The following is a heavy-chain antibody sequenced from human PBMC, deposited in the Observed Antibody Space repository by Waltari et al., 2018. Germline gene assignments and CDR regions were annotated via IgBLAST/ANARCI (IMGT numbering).Heavy chain of an antibody. CDR2: IYYSGST. V-gene: IGHV4-59*01. D-gene: IGHD2-2*01. CDR3: ARSRLYCSSTSCYYWFDP. CDR1: VRSISSYY. J-gene: IGHJ5*02. Sequence: QVQLQESGPGLVTPSETLSLTCTVSVRSISSYYWSWIRQPPRRGLDWIGYIYYSGSTNYSPSLKSRVTISVDTSKNQFSLKLSSVTAADTAVYYCARSRLYCSSTSCYYWFDPWGQGTLVTVSS.